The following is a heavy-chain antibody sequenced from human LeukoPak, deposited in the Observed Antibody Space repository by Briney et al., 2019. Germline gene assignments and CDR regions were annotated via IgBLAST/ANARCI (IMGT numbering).Heavy chain of an antibody. Sequence: GGSLRLSCAASGFTFSSYWVSWVRQAPGKGLEWVANIKKDGSEKYYVDSVKGRFTISRDNAKNSLYLQMNSLRAEDTAVYYCAREVGRGFDYWGQGTLVTVSS. CDR3: AREVGRGFDY. CDR2: IKKDGSEK. D-gene: IGHD1-26*01. V-gene: IGHV3-7*01. J-gene: IGHJ4*02. CDR1: GFTFSSYW.